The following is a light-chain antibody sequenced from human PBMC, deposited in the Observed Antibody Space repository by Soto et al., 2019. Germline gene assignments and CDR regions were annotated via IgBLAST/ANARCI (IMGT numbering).Light chain of an antibody. CDR1: SADIGSYKY. J-gene: IGLJ1*01. CDR3: CSYVGTSTYV. Sequence: LTQPASVSGSPGQSITISCTGSSADIGSYKYVSWYQQHPGKAPKVMIYEGSKRPAGVSGRCSGSKSGNTASLTISGLHAEDEADYYCCSYVGTSTYVYGTGTKVTVL. V-gene: IGLV2-23*01. CDR2: EGS.